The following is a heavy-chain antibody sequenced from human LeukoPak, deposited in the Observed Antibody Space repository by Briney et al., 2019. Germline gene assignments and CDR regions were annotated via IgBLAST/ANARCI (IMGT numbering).Heavy chain of an antibody. Sequence: ASVKVSCKASGGTFSSYAISWVRQAPGQGLEWMGGIIPIFGTANYAQKSQGRATITADESTSTAYMELSSLRSEDTAVYYCARHCSSTSCYGIRYFQHWGQGTLVTVSS. J-gene: IGHJ1*01. CDR1: GGTFSSYA. V-gene: IGHV1-69*01. CDR3: ARHCSSTSCYGIRYFQH. CDR2: IIPIFGTA. D-gene: IGHD2-2*01.